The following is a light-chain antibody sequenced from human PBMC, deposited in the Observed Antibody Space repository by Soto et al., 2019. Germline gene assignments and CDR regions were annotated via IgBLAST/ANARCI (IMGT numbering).Light chain of an antibody. CDR2: GAS. V-gene: IGKV3-20*01. Sequence: DIVLTQSPGTLSLSPGERATLSCRASQTISDNHLAWYQQKPGQSPRLLISGASVRAPGVPDRFSGSGSETDFTRTISRLEPEDFGFYYCQQYGSSPEISFGPGTKVDIK. CDR1: QTISDNH. CDR3: QQYGSSPEIS. J-gene: IGKJ3*01.